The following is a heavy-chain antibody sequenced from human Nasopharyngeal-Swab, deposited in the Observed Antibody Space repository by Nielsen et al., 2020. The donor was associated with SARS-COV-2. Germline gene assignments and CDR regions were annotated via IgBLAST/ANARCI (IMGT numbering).Heavy chain of an antibody. D-gene: IGHD4-23*01. CDR2: IYTGDSDT. Sequence: GEAQEICRGAGDSIISYWIGWGRQMPGEGLEWMGIIYTGDSDTRYSPSFQGQVTISADKSISTAYLQWSSLKASDTAMYYCAGFTVVTPDDAFGIWGQGTMVTVSS. CDR1: GDSIISYW. V-gene: IGHV5-51*03. CDR3: AGFTVVTPDDAFGI. J-gene: IGHJ3*02.